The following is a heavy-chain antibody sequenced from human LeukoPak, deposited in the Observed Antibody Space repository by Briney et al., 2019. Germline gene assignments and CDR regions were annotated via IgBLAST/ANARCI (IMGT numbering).Heavy chain of an antibody. J-gene: IGHJ4*02. CDR2: IYTSGSI. CDR3: ARDGDFWSGGMIDY. Sequence: SETLSLTCTVSGGSISSYYWSWIRQPAGKGLEWIGRIYTSGSINYNPSLKSRVTISVDKSKNQFSLKLSSVTAADTAVYYCARDGDFWSGGMIDYWGQGTLVTVSS. CDR1: GGSISSYY. V-gene: IGHV4-4*07. D-gene: IGHD3-3*01.